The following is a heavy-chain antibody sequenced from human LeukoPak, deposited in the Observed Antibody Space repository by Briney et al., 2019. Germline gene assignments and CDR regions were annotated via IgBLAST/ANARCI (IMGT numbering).Heavy chain of an antibody. D-gene: IGHD2-2*01. J-gene: IGHJ4*02. CDR3: AKRGDCSGTCTYDY. CDR1: GFTFSNYA. V-gene: IGHV3-23*01. Sequence: GGSLRLSCAASGFTFSNYAIHWVRQAPGKGLEWVSIVGGSGVKTYYAYSVKGRFTISRDNSKNTVYLQMNSLRAEDTAVYYCAKRGDCSGTCTYDYWGQGTLVTVSS. CDR2: VGGSGVKT.